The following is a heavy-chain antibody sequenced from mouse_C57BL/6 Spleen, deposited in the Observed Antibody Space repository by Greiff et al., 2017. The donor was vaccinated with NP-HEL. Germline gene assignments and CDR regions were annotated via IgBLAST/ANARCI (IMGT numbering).Heavy chain of an antibody. CDR2: IDPSDSYT. V-gene: IGHV1-50*01. D-gene: IGHD2-3*01. Sequence: QVQLQQPGAELVKPGASVKLSCKASGYTFTSYWMQWVKQRPGQGLEWIGEIDPSDSYTNYNQKFKGKATLTVDTSSSTAYMQLSSLTSEDSAVYYCARSYDGYYGDYWGKGTTLTVSS. CDR3: ARSYDGYYGDY. CDR1: GYTFTSYW. J-gene: IGHJ2*01.